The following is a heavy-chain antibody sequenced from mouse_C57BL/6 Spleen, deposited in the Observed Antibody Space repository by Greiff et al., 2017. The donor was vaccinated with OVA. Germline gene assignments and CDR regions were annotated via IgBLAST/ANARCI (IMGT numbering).Heavy chain of an antibody. J-gene: IGHJ2*01. CDR3: ASETAQATLFDY. CDR2: IYPGDGDT. D-gene: IGHD3-2*02. CDR1: GYAFSSYW. Sequence: QVQLQQSGAELVKPGASVKISCKASGYAFSSYWMNWVKQRPGKGLEWIGQIYPGDGDTNYNGKFKGKATLTADKSSSTAYMQLSSLTSEDSAVYFCASETAQATLFDYWGQGTTRTVSS. V-gene: IGHV1-80*01.